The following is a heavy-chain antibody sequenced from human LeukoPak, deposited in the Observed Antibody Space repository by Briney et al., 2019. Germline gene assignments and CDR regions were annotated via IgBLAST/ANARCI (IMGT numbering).Heavy chain of an antibody. CDR2: IWNDGSNK. J-gene: IGHJ4*02. D-gene: IGHD3-22*01. CDR1: GLTFSSYG. CDR3: ARASRYDSSGDFDY. V-gene: IGHV3-33*01. Sequence: PGRSLRLSCAASGLTFSSYGMHWVRQAPGKGLEWVAVIWNDGSNKYYADSVKGRFTISRDNSKNTLYLQMNSLRAEDTAVYYCARASRYDSSGDFDYWGQGTLVTVSS.